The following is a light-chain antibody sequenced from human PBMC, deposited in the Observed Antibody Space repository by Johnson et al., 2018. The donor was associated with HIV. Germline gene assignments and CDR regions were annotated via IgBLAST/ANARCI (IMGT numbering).Light chain of an antibody. CDR1: SSNIGNNY. V-gene: IGLV1-51*01. CDR3: GTWDSRLSAYV. CDR2: DNN. Sequence: QSVLTQSPSVSAAPGQKVTISCSGSSSNIGNNYVSWYQQLPGTAPKLLIYDNNKRPSGIPDRFSGSSSVTSATLGITGLQTGDEADYYCGTWDSRLSAYVFGSGTKFTVL. J-gene: IGLJ1*01.